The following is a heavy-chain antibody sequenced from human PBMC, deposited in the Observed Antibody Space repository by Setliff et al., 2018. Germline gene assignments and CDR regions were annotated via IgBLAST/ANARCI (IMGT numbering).Heavy chain of an antibody. CDR3: AREGVDSRSSTDYRYYMDV. CDR2: IIPIFGTT. D-gene: IGHD6-6*01. V-gene: IGHV1-69*05. Sequence: SVKVSCKASGGTFKNYGISWVRQAPGQGLEWMGGIIPIFGTTNYAQKFQGRATIITHESTSTAYMELSSLRSEDTAVYYCAREGVDSRSSTDYRYYMDVWGKGTTVTVSS. CDR1: GGTFKNYG. J-gene: IGHJ6*03.